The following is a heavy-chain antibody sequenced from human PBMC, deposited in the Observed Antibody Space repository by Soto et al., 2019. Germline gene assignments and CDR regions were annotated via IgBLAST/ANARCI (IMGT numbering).Heavy chain of an antibody. V-gene: IGHV4-39*01. CDR2: IYYSGST. CDR1: GGSISSSSYY. J-gene: IGHJ4*02. D-gene: IGHD3-3*01. CDR3: ARHSPAISISDH. Sequence: SETLSLTCTVSGGSISSSSYYWGWIRQPPGKGLEGIGSIYYSGSTYYNPSLKSRVTISVDTSKNQFSLKLSSVTAADTAVYYCARHSPAISISDHWGQGTLVTVSS.